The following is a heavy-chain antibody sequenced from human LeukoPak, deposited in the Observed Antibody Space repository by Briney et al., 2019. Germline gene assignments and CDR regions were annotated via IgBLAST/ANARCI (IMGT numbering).Heavy chain of an antibody. CDR3: ASRACSSTSCYCY. V-gene: IGHV3-74*01. CDR1: GFTFSAYW. Sequence: GGSLRLSCAASGFTFSAYWMHWVRQAPGKGLVWVSRINTDGSSTDYADSVKGRFTISRDNAKNTLYLQMNSLRAEDTAVYYCASRACSSTSCYCYWGQGTLVTVSS. D-gene: IGHD2-2*01. J-gene: IGHJ4*02. CDR2: INTDGSST.